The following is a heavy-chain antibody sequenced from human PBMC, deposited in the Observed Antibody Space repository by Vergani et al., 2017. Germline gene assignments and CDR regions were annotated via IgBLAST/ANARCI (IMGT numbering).Heavy chain of an antibody. J-gene: IGHJ6*02. CDR3: ARDSFSVAYGSGSYYYYGMDV. CDR1: GFTFSSYS. CDR2: ISTTSDTI. D-gene: IGHD3-10*01. Sequence: DVQLVESGGDLVQPGGSLRLSCAASGFTFSSYSMNWVRQAPGKGLEWISYISTTSDTIYYADSVRGRFTISRDNAKNSLYLQMNSLRAEDTAVYYCARDSFSVAYGSGSYYYYGMDVWGQGTTVTVSS. V-gene: IGHV3-48*01.